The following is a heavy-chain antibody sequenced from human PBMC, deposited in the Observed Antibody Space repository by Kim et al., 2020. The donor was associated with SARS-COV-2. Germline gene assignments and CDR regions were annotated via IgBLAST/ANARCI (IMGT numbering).Heavy chain of an antibody. D-gene: IGHD5-12*01. Sequence: GGSLRLSCAASGFTFSSYSMNWVRQAPGKGLEWVSSISSSSSYIYYADSVKGRFTISRDNAKNSLYLQMNSLRAEDTAVYYCARRQVDDQHYYYGMDVWGQGTTVTVSS. CDR2: ISSSSSYI. J-gene: IGHJ6*02. V-gene: IGHV3-21*01. CDR1: GFTFSSYS. CDR3: ARRQVDDQHYYYGMDV.